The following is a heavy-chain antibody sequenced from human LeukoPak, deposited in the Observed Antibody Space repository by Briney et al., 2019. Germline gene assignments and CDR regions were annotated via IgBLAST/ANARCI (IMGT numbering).Heavy chain of an antibody. CDR1: GFTFSSYA. J-gene: IGHJ4*02. V-gene: IGHV3-72*01. Sequence: GGSLRLSCAASGFTFSSYAMSWVRQAPGKGLEWVGRIRNKANSYTTEFAASVKGRFTISRDDSRNSLYLQMNSLKTEDTAVYYCARAYSYGATFDYWGQGTLVTVSS. D-gene: IGHD5-18*01. CDR3: ARAYSYGATFDY. CDR2: IRNKANSYTT.